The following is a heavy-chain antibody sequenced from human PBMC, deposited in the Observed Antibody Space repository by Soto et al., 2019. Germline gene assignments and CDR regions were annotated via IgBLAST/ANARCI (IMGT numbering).Heavy chain of an antibody. CDR3: ARASSGRFIVVVTAILDAFDI. D-gene: IGHD2-21*02. J-gene: IGHJ3*02. CDR1: GYTFTSYD. V-gene: IGHV1-8*01. Sequence: ASVEVSCKASGYTFTSYDINWVRQATGQGLEWMGWMNPNSGNTGYAQKFQGRVTTTRNTSISTAYMELSSLRSEDTAVYYCARASSGRFIVVVTAILDAFDIWGQGTMVTVSS. CDR2: MNPNSGNT.